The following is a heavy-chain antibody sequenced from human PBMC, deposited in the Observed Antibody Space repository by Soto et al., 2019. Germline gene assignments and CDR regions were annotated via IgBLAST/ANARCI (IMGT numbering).Heavy chain of an antibody. CDR3: ARVLTKLPNYYFDY. J-gene: IGHJ4*02. CDR2: ISSSSSYI. CDR1: GFTFSSYS. D-gene: IGHD1-7*01. V-gene: IGHV3-21*01. Sequence: VGSLRLSCAASGFTFSSYSMNWVRQAPGKGLEWVSSISSSSSYIYYADSVKGRFTISRDNAKNSLYLQMNSLRAEDTAVYYCARVLTKLPNYYFDYWGQGTLVTV.